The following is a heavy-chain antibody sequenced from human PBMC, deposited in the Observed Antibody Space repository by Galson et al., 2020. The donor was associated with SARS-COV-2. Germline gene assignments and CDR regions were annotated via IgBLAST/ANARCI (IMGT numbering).Heavy chain of an antibody. CDR1: GGTFSSYA. Sequence: KISCKASGGTFSSYAISWVRQAPGQGLEWMGGIIPIFGTANYAQKFQGRVTITADESTSTAYMELSSLRSEDTAVYYCARGDFWSGRGLGDYYYYYRDVWGKGTTVTVSS. J-gene: IGHJ6*03. CDR2: IIPIFGTA. D-gene: IGHD3-3*01. V-gene: IGHV1-69*01. CDR3: ARGDFWSGRGLGDYYYYYRDV.